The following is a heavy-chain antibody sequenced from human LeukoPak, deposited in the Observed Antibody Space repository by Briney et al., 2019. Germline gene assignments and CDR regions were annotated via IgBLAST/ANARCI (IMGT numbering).Heavy chain of an antibody. Sequence: SETLSLTCTVDSISTNGYYWGWIRQPPGKGLEWIGSIHYTGSTYYNPSLESRVTVSVDTSKNQFSLKLSSVTAADTAVYYCARGRLDYYGSGSSSSYYMDVWGKGTTVTISS. CDR3: ARGRLDYYGSGSSSSYYMDV. D-gene: IGHD3-10*01. V-gene: IGHV4-39*07. CDR1: SISTNGYY. CDR2: IHYTGST. J-gene: IGHJ6*03.